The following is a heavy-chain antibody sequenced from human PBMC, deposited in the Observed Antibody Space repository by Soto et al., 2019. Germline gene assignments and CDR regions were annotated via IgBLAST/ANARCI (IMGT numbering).Heavy chain of an antibody. Sequence: SETLSLTCAVSSGSISSSNWWSWVRQPPGKGLEWIGEIYHSGSTNYNPSLKSRVTISVDKSKNQFSLKLSSVTAADTAVYYCARLGYCSSTSCPYYFDYWGQGTLVTVSS. D-gene: IGHD2-2*01. CDR3: ARLGYCSSTSCPYYFDY. J-gene: IGHJ4*02. CDR1: SGSISSSNW. V-gene: IGHV4-4*02. CDR2: IYHSGST.